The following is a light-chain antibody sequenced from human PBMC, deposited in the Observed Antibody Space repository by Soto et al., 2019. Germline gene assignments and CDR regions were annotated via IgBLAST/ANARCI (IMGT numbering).Light chain of an antibody. Sequence: DLVMTQSPLSLPVTPGEPASISCRSSQSLLHSNGYNYLDWYLQKPGQSPQLLIYLGSNRASGVTDRFSGSGSGTDFTLKISRVEAEDVGVYYCMQALQTRTFGQGTKVEI. J-gene: IGKJ1*01. V-gene: IGKV2-28*01. CDR3: MQALQTRT. CDR2: LGS. CDR1: QSLLHSNGYNY.